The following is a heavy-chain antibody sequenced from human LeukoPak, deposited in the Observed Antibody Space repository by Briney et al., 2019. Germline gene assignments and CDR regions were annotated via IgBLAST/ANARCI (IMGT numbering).Heavy chain of an antibody. CDR3: ARDIWGSGEYAFDI. CDR2: ISAYNGNI. Sequence: ASVKVSCKASGYSFTSYGISWVRQAPGQGLEWMGWISAYNGNINYAQKLQGRVTMTTDTSTSTAYMELRSLRSDDTAVYYCARDIWGSGEYAFDIWGQGTMVTVSS. CDR1: GYSFTSYG. D-gene: IGHD7-27*01. J-gene: IGHJ3*02. V-gene: IGHV1-18*01.